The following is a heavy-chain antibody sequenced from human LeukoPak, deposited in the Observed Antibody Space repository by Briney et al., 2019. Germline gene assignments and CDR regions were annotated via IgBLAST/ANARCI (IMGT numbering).Heavy chain of an antibody. CDR3: ARDRGVATIVSWFDP. CDR1: GFTFSSYS. J-gene: IGHJ5*02. Sequence: GGSLRLSCAASGFTFSSYSMNWVRQAPGKGLEWVSSISSSSSYIYYADSVKGRFTISRDNAKNSLYLQMNSRRAEDTAVYYCARDRGVATIVSWFDPWGQGTLVTVSS. D-gene: IGHD5-12*01. V-gene: IGHV3-21*01. CDR2: ISSSSSYI.